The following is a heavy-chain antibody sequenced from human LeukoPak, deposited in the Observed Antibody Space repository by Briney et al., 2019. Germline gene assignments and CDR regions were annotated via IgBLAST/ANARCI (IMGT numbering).Heavy chain of an antibody. Sequence: PGGSLRLSCAASGFTFSSYWMHWVRQVPGKGLVWVSRISSDGTSTAYADSVKGRFTLSRDNAKNTVYLQMNNLRADDTAVYYCARSREPGRDGDYWGQGTLVTVSS. CDR2: ISSDGTST. CDR3: ARSREPGRDGDY. J-gene: IGHJ4*02. CDR1: GFTFSSYW. D-gene: IGHD5-24*01. V-gene: IGHV3-74*01.